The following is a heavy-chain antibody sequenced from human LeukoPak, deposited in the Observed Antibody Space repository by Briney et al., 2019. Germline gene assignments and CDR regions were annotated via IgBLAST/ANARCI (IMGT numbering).Heavy chain of an antibody. V-gene: IGHV4-39*01. D-gene: IGHD6-19*01. J-gene: IGHJ4*02. CDR2: IYYSGRT. CDR3: ARLEVAGINDY. CDR1: GGSISSSSYY. Sequence: SETLSLTCTVSGGSISSSSYYWGWIRQPPCKGLEWIGSIYYSGRTYYNPSLKSRVTISVDTSKNQFSLKLSSVTAADTAVYYCARLEVAGINDYWGQGTLVTVCS.